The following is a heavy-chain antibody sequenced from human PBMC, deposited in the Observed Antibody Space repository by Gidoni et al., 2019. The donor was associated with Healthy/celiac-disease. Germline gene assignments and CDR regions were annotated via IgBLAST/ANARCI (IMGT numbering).Heavy chain of an antibody. D-gene: IGHD6-19*01. J-gene: IGHJ2*01. CDR1: GFTFSSYS. CDR3: ASPYSSGWMGEPSYWYFDL. V-gene: IGHV3-21*01. CDR2: ISSSSSYI. Sequence: EVQLVESGGGLVKPGGSLRLSCAASGFTFSSYSMNWVRQAPGKGLEWVSSISSSSSYIYYADSVKGRFTISRDNAKNSLYLQMNSLRAEDTAVYYCASPYSSGWMGEPSYWYFDLWGRGTLVTVSS.